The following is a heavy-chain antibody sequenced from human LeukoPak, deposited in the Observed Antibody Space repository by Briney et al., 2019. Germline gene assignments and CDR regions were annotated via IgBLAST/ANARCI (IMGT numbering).Heavy chain of an antibody. J-gene: IGHJ6*03. D-gene: IGHD2-2*01. CDR3: AGHRSSRYYMDV. CDR1: GGSFSGYY. CDR2: INHSGST. Sequence: PSETLSLTCAVYGGSFSGYYWSWIRQPPGKGLEWIGEINHSGSTNYNPSLKSRVTISVDTSKNQFSLKLSSVTAADTAVYYCAGHRSSRYYMDVWGKGTTVTVSS. V-gene: IGHV4-34*01.